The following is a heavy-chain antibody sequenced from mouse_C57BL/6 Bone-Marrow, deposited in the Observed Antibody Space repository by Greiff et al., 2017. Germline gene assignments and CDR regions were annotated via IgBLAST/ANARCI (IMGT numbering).Heavy chain of an antibody. CDR2: SRNNANDYTT. Sequence: EVTVVESGGGLVQSGRSLRLSCATSGFTFSDFYMEWVRQAPGKGLEWLAASRNNANDYTTEYRASVQGRFIVSRDTSQSMLYLQMNALRAEDTAIYYCARDAHYGSSYWYFDVWGTGTTVTVSS. J-gene: IGHJ1*03. D-gene: IGHD1-1*01. CDR1: GFTFSDFY. V-gene: IGHV7-1*01. CDR3: ARDAHYGSSYWYFDV.